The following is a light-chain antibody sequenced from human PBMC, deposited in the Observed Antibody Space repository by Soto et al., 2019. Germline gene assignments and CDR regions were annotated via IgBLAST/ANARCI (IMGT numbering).Light chain of an antibody. V-gene: IGKV3-15*01. CDR2: YAT. Sequence: EMVMTQSPATLSVSPGERATLSCRASQNLSRNLAWYQQQPGQAPRLLIFYATTSATGIPARFSGSGSGTDFTLTISSLQSEDFAVYYCLHYGKWPHTFGQGTKLEIK. CDR1: QNLSRN. CDR3: LHYGKWPHT. J-gene: IGKJ2*01.